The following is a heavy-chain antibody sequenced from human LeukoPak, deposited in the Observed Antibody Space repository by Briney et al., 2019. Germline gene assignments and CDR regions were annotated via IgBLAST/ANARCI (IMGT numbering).Heavy chain of an antibody. J-gene: IGHJ4*02. CDR3: AKGQWFGELLPFGY. CDR1: GFSFSSFG. CDR2: ISHDGSNK. V-gene: IGHV3-30*18. D-gene: IGHD3-10*01. Sequence: GRSLRLSCAASGFSFSSFGMHWVRQAPGKGLEWVAVISHDGSNKNYADSVKGRFTMSRDNSKNTVYLQMNSLRGEDTAVYYCAKGQWFGELLPFGYWSQGALVSVSS.